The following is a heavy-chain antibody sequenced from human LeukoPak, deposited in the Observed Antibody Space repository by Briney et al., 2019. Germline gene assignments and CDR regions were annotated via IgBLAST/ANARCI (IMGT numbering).Heavy chain of an antibody. CDR1: GGSISSSSYY. CDR2: IYYSGST. CDR3: ARGYCSGGSCYPRIYYFDY. J-gene: IGHJ4*02. V-gene: IGHV4-39*01. D-gene: IGHD2-15*01. Sequence: PSESLSLTCTVSGGSISSSSYYWGWIRQPPGKGLEWIGSIYYSGSTYYNPSLKSRVTISVDTSKNQFSLKLSSVTAADTAVYYCARGYCSGGSCYPRIYYFDYWGQGTLVTVSS.